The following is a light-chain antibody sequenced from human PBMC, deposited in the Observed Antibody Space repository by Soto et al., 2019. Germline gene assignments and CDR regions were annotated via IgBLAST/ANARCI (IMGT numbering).Light chain of an antibody. J-gene: IGKJ2*01. CDR1: QSVNTN. CDR3: QQYYNWPPYT. V-gene: IGKV3-15*01. Sequence: EIVMTQSPATLSVSPGERATLSCRASQSVNTNLAWYQQKPGQAPRLLIYDASSRATDIPARFSGSGSGTEFTLTISSLQSEDFAIYYCQQYYNWPPYTFGQGTKVDIK. CDR2: DAS.